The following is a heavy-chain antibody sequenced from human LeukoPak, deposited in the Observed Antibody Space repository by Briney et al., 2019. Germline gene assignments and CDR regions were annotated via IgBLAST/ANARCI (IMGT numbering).Heavy chain of an antibody. D-gene: IGHD6-6*01. CDR2: MKQDGSEK. CDR3: AREGSSSKDY. Sequence: GGSLRLSCAASGFTFSSYAMHWVRQAPGKGLEWVANMKQDGSEKYYVDSVKGRFTISRDNAKNSLYLQMNSLRAEDTAVYYCAREGSSSKDYWGQGTLVTVSS. CDR1: GFTFSSYA. V-gene: IGHV3-7*01. J-gene: IGHJ4*02.